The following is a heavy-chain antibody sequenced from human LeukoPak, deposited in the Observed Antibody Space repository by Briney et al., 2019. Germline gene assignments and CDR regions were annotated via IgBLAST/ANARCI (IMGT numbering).Heavy chain of an antibody. Sequence: GGSLTLSCAASGFTFSNYAIHWVRQAPGRGLEWVAAISYDGNSQHYGAPVKGRFTISRDNAKNSLYLQMNSLRAEDTAVYYCAELGITMIGGVWGKGTTVTISS. CDR2: ISYDGNSQ. J-gene: IGHJ6*04. D-gene: IGHD3-10*02. CDR3: AELGITMIGGV. CDR1: GFTFSNYA. V-gene: IGHV3-30*18.